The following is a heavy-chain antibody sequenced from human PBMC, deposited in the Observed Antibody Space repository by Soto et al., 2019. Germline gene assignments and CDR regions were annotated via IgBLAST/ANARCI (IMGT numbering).Heavy chain of an antibody. V-gene: IGHV1-8*01. CDR1: GYTFTSYD. Sequence: QVQLVQSGAEVKKPGASVKVSCKASGYTFTSYDINWVRQATGQGLEWMGGMNPNSGNTGYAQKFQGRVTMTRNTSITTAYSDLGRQRSDDTAVYDCGRGEGSTVDFWAQGHLVTVSA. J-gene: IGHJ4*02. D-gene: IGHD1-26*01. CDR2: MNPNSGNT. CDR3: GRGEGSTVDF.